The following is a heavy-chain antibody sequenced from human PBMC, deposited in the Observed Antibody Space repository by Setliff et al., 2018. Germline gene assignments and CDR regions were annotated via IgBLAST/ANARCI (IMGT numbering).Heavy chain of an antibody. V-gene: IGHV1-18*01. D-gene: IGHD1-26*01. CDR3: ARDTHQWDPPYFDS. J-gene: IGHJ4*02. Sequence: GASVKVSCKASGYTFTSYGISWVRRAPGQGLEWMGWISAYNGNTNYAQKLQGRVTMTTDTSTSTVYMELRSLRSDDTAMYYCARDTHQWDPPYFDSWGQGTLVTVSS. CDR2: ISAYNGNT. CDR1: GYTFTSYG.